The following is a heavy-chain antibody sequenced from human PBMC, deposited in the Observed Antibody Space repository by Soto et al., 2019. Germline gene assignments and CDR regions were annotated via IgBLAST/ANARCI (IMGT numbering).Heavy chain of an antibody. D-gene: IGHD1-7*01. CDR3: ARRGNWNYFYYYYYGMDV. Sequence: SQTLSLTCAISGDSVSSNSAAWNWIRQSPSRGLEWLGRTYYRSKWYNDYAVSVKSRITINPDTSKNQFSLQLNSVTPEDTAVYYCARRGNWNYFYYYYYGMDVWGQGTTVTVPS. J-gene: IGHJ6*02. V-gene: IGHV6-1*01. CDR2: TYYRSKWYN. CDR1: GDSVSSNSAA.